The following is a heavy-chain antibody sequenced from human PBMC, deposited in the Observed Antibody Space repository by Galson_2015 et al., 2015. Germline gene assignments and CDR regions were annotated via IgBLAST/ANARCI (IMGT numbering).Heavy chain of an antibody. CDR2: IDPSDSYT. Sequence: SGAEVKKPGESLRISCKGSGYSFTSYWISWVRQMPGKGLEWMGRIDPSDSYTNYSPSFQGHVTISADKSISTAYLQWSSLKASDTAMYYCASVDTAMVPTDYWGQGTLVTVSS. V-gene: IGHV5-10-1*01. CDR1: GYSFTSYW. CDR3: ASVDTAMVPTDY. D-gene: IGHD5-18*01. J-gene: IGHJ4*02.